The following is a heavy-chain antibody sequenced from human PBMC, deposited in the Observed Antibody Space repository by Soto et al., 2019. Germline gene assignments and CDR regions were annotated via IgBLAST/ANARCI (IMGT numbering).Heavy chain of an antibody. D-gene: IGHD3-10*01. CDR2: INADYGNT. CDR1: GYTFYSHS. CDR3: ARHSPPFFYGSGPWDV. J-gene: IGHJ6*02. Sequence: ASVKVSCKASGYTFYSHSISWVRQAPGQGLEWMGRINADYGNTQYAQRFRGRVTMTTDTSTTTVYMELTNLRSDDTAVYYCARHSPPFFYGSGPWDVWGQGTTVTVSS. V-gene: IGHV1-18*01.